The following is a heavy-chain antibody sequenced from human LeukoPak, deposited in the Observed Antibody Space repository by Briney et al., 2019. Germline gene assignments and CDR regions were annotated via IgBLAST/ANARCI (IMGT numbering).Heavy chain of an antibody. CDR2: IRSKTDGGTA. J-gene: IGHJ4*02. CDR3: TTGTY. V-gene: IGHV3-15*01. CDR1: GFTFRNPR. Sequence: PGGSLRLSCAASGFTFRNPRMSWVRQAPGQGLEWVGRIRSKTDGGTADYAAPVKDRIIISRDDSKNTLYLQMNSLKNEDTAVYYCTTGTYWGQGTLVTVSS.